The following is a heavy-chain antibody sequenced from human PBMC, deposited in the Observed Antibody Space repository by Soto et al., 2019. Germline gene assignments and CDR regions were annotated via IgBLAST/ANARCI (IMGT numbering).Heavy chain of an antibody. D-gene: IGHD6-6*01. CDR3: ARGENGQLAN. J-gene: IGHJ3*01. CDR1: GYSFSNSYY. Sequence: SETLSLTCAVSGYSFSNSYYWGWIRQPPGEGLEWIGNIYHSGRTYCNPSLKSRVTISLDTSKNQFSLRLRSVTAADTGVHYCARGENGQLANWGQGTMVTVSS. CDR2: IYHSGRT. V-gene: IGHV4-38-2*01.